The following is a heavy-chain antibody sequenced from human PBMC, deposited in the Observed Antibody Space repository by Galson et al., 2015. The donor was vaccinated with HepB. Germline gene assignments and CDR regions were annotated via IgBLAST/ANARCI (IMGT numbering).Heavy chain of an antibody. CDR3: ARGDGDNVAFDS. J-gene: IGHJ5*01. CDR1: GGSFNGYY. V-gene: IGHV4-34*01. Sequence: LTCGVSGGSFNGYYWNWVRQPPGEGLEWIGEIDHNGGTKGNPSLESRVTISLDTSKNHFSLKMNSVTAADTAVYYCARGDGDNVAFDSWGQGTLVTVSS. D-gene: IGHD4-17*01. CDR2: IDHNGGT.